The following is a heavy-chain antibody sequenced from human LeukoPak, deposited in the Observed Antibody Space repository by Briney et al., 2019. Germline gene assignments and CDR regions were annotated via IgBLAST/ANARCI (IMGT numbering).Heavy chain of an antibody. CDR3: ARTTLAYCGGDCFPFDY. Sequence: GASVKVSCKASGYTFTSYGISWVRQAPGQGLEWMGWISAYNGNTNYAQKLQGRVTMTTDTSTSTAYMELRSLRSDDTAVYYCARTTLAYCGGDCFPFDYWGQGTLDTVSS. CDR1: GYTFTSYG. CDR2: ISAYNGNT. J-gene: IGHJ4*02. V-gene: IGHV1-18*01. D-gene: IGHD2-21*02.